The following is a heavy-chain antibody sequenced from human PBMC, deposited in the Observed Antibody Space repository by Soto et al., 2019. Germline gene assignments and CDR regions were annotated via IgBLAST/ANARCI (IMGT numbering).Heavy chain of an antibody. D-gene: IGHD4-17*01. CDR2: IYHSGST. CDR1: GGSISSSNW. Sequence: SETLSLTCTVSGGSISSSNWWSWVRQPPGKGLEWIGEIYHSGSTNYNPSLKSRVTISVDKSKNQFSLKLSSVTAADTAVYYCARAATVTSDYYYYMDVWGKGTTVTVSS. J-gene: IGHJ6*03. CDR3: ARAATVTSDYYYYMDV. V-gene: IGHV4-4*02.